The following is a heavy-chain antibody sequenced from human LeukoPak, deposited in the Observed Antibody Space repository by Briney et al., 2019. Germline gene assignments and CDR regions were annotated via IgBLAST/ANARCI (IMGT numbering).Heavy chain of an antibody. D-gene: IGHD3-10*01. J-gene: IGHJ4*02. CDR3: ARAKPKNMVRGLIMRRESRYYFDY. Sequence: GGSLRLSCAASGFTVSSNYMSWVRQAPGKGLEWVSVIYSGGSTYYADSVKGRFTISRGNSKSTLYIQMNSLRAEDTAVYYCARAKPKNMVRGLIMRRESRYYFDYWGQGTLVTVSS. CDR1: GFTVSSNY. V-gene: IGHV3-53*01. CDR2: IYSGGST.